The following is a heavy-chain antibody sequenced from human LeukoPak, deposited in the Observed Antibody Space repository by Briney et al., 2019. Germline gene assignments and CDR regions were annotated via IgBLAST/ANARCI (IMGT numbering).Heavy chain of an antibody. V-gene: IGHV1-69*04. D-gene: IGHD6-13*01. J-gene: IGHJ4*02. Sequence: PVKVSCKASGGTFSSYTISWVRQAPGQGLEWMGRIIPILGIANYAQKFQGRVTITADKSTSTAYMELSSLRSEDTAVCYCARDPAALTLGYWGQGTLVTVSS. CDR1: GGTFSSYT. CDR2: IIPILGIA. CDR3: ARDPAALTLGY.